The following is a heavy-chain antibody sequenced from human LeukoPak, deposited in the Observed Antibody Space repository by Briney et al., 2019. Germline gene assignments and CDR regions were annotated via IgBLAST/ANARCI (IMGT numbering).Heavy chain of an antibody. D-gene: IGHD2-15*01. CDR3: AAEGVAFDY. Sequence: SETLSLTCTVSGGSVSSGSYYWSWIRQPPGKGLEWIGEIYHSGSTNYNPSLKSRVTISVDKSKNQFSLKLSSVTAADTAVYYCAAEGVAFDYWGQGTLVTVSS. J-gene: IGHJ4*02. CDR1: GGSVSSGSYY. V-gene: IGHV4-39*07. CDR2: IYHSGST.